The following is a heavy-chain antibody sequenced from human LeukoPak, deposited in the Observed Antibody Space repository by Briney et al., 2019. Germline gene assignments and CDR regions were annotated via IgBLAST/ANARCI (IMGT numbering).Heavy chain of an antibody. CDR2: INPNSGGT. V-gene: IGHV1-2*02. J-gene: IGHJ4*02. D-gene: IGHD4-23*01. CDR1: GYTFSAYY. Sequence: ASVKVSCKASGYTFSAYYIHWVRHAPGQGLERMGWINPNSGGTRYAQKFQGRGTMTRDTSISTAYMELNRLTSDDTAIYYCARGNYYGGSPYYFDYWGQGTLVTVSS. CDR3: ARGNYYGGSPYYFDY.